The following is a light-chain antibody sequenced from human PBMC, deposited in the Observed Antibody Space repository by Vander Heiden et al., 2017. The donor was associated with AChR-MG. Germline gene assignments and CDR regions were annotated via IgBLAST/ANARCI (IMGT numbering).Light chain of an antibody. Sequence: EIVLTQSPATLSLSPGERANPSCRASQSVSSYLAWYQQKPGQAPRLLIFDASNRATGIPARFSGGGSGTDFTLTISSLEPEAFAVSYCQQFESFGQGTKVEIK. CDR1: QSVSSY. J-gene: IGKJ1*01. CDR3: QQFES. V-gene: IGKV3-11*01. CDR2: DAS.